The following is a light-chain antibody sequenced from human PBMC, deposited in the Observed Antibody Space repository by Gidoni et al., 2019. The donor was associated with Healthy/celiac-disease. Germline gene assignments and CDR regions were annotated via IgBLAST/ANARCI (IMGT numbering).Light chain of an antibody. Sequence: DIQLTQSPSFLSASVGDRVTITCWASQGISSYLAWYQQKPGKAPKLLIYAASTLQSGVPSRFSGSGSGTEFTITISSLQPEDFATYYCQQLNSYPVTFGQGTRLEIK. V-gene: IGKV1-9*01. J-gene: IGKJ5*01. CDR1: QGISSY. CDR3: QQLNSYPVT. CDR2: AAS.